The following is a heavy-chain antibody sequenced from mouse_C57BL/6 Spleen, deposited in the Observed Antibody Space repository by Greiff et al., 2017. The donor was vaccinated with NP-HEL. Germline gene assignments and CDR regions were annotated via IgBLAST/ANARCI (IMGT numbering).Heavy chain of an antibody. CDR3: ARDPRNWDGGDY. CDR1: GYTFTSYW. D-gene: IGHD4-1*02. CDR2: IDPSDSYT. Sequence: QVQLQQPGAELVMPGASVKLSCKASGYTFTSYWMHWVKQRPGQGLEWIGEIDPSDSYTNYNQKFKGKSTLTVDKSSSTAYMQLSSLTSEDSAVYYCARDPRNWDGGDYWGQGTTLTVSS. J-gene: IGHJ2*01. V-gene: IGHV1-69*01.